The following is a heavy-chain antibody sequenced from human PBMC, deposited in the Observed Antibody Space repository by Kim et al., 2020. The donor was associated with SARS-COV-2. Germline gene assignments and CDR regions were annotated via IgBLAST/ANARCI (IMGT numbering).Heavy chain of an antibody. CDR1: GFTFSSYA. V-gene: IGHV3-23*01. J-gene: IGHJ6*02. D-gene: IGHD2-2*01. Sequence: GGSLRLSCAASGFTFSSYAMSWVRQAPGKGLEWVSAISGSGGSTYYADSVKGRFTISRDNSKNTLYLQMNSLRAEDTAVYYCAKGLRYQLLNYYYYGMDVWGQGTTVTVSS. CDR2: ISGSGGST. CDR3: AKGLRYQLLNYYYYGMDV.